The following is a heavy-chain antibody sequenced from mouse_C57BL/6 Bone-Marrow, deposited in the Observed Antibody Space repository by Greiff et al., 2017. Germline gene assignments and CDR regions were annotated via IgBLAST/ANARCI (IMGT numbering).Heavy chain of an antibody. J-gene: IGHJ3*01. Sequence: VQVVESGPGLVQPSQSLSITCTVSGFSLTSYGVHWVRQSPGKGLEWLGVIWRGGSTDYNAAFMSRLSITKDNSKSQVFFKMNSLQADDTAIYYCAAYDYDVSWFAYWGQGTLVTVSA. CDR2: IWRGGST. CDR3: AAYDYDVSWFAY. V-gene: IGHV2-5*01. D-gene: IGHD2-4*01. CDR1: GFSLTSYG.